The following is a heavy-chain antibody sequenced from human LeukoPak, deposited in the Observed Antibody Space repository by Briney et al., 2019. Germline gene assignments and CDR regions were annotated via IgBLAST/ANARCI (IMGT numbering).Heavy chain of an antibody. V-gene: IGHV1-8*02. CDR2: MNPNTGNT. CDR3: ARGDYGGNWFDY. CDR1: GYTFTNFD. J-gene: IGHJ4*02. D-gene: IGHD4-23*01. Sequence: ASVKVSCKASGYTFTNFDINWVRQATGQGLEWMGWMNPNTGNTGYAQKFQGRVTMTRNTSISTAYMELSSLRSEDTAVYYCARGDYGGNWFDYWGQGTLVTVSS.